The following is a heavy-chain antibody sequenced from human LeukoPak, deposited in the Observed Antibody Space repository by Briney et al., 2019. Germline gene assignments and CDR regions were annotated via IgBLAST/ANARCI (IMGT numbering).Heavy chain of an antibody. CDR2: IYSGGST. J-gene: IGHJ6*03. D-gene: IGHD5-12*01. V-gene: IGHV3-66*02. CDR3: ARGDSGYDSYYYYYMDV. Sequence: GGSLRLSCAASGFTVSSNYMSWVRQAPGKGLEWVSVIYSGGSTYYADSVKGRFTISRDNSKNTLYLQMNSLRAEDTAVYNCARGDSGYDSYYYYYMDVWGKGTTVTVSS. CDR1: GFTVSSNY.